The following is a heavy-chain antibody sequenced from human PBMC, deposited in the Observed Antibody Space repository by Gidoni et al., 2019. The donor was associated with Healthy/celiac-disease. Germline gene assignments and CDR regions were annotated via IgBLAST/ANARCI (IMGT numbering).Heavy chain of an antibody. J-gene: IGHJ5*02. CDR3: ARVWSGYYTWFDP. CDR2: IYYSGST. V-gene: IGHV4-39*01. D-gene: IGHD3-3*01. CDR1: GGSISSSSYY. Sequence: QLQLQESGPGLVKPSETLSLTCTVSGGSISSSSYYWGWIRPPPGKGLEWIGSIYYSGSTYYNPSLKSRVTISVDTSKNQFSLKLSSVTAADTAVYYCARVWSGYYTWFDPWGQGTLVTVSS.